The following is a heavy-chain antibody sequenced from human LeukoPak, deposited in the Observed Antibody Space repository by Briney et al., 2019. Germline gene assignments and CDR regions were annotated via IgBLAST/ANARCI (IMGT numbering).Heavy chain of an antibody. CDR2: VNPNNGDT. CDR1: GYTFAGYY. D-gene: IGHD3-10*01. V-gene: IGHV1-2*02. CDR3: ARDSRVTNGDY. Sequence: ASVKVSCKASGYTFAGYYIHWVRQAPGQGLDWVGLVNPNNGDTRYAQKFQGRVTMTRDTSVSTAYMELSKLTSDDTAVYYCARDSRVTNGDYWGQGTLVTASS. J-gene: IGHJ4*02.